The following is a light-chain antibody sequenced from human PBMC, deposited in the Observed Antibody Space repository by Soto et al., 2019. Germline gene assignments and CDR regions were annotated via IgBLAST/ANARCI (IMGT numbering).Light chain of an antibody. CDR2: AAS. V-gene: IGKV1-9*01. CDR3: QQLNDYPIT. CDR1: QGISSY. J-gene: IGKJ5*01. Sequence: DIQLTQSPSFLSASVGDRVTITCRASQGISSYLAWYQQKPGEAPKLLIYAASTLQSGVPSRVSGSGSGTEFTLTISSLQPEDFATYYCQQLNDYPITFGQGTRLEIK.